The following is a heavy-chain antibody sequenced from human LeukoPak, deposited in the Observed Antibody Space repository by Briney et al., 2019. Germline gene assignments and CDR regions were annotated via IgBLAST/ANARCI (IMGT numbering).Heavy chain of an antibody. CDR3: ARPPPSYYYDSSGHTDAFDI. CDR2: IYYSGST. V-gene: IGHV4-39*01. D-gene: IGHD3-22*01. Sequence: PSETLSLTCTVSGGSISSSSYYWGWIRQPPGKGLEWIGSIYYSGSTYYNPSLKSRVTISVDTSKNQFPLKLSSVTAADTAVYYCARPPPSYYYDSSGHTDAFDIWGQGTMVTVSS. CDR1: GGSISSSSYY. J-gene: IGHJ3*02.